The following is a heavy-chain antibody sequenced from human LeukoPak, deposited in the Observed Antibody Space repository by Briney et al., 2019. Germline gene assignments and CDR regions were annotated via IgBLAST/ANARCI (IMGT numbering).Heavy chain of an antibody. CDR3: ARGPTHLYYGMDV. D-gene: IGHD1-1*01. CDR2: IGVAGDT. J-gene: IGHJ6*02. V-gene: IGHV3-13*01. Sequence: GGSLRLSCAASGFSVSNSDIHWVRQSTGGGLEWVSTIGVAGDTYYSASVKGRFTISRDNARNSLFLQMFSLKAEDTAVYYCARGPTHLYYGMDVWGPGTTVTVSS. CDR1: GFSVSNSD.